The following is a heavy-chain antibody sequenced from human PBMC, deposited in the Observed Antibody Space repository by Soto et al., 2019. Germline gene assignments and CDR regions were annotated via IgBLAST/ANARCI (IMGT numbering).Heavy chain of an antibody. Sequence: ASVKVSCKASGYAFTSYAMHWVRQAPGQRLEWMGWINAGNGNTKYSQKFQGRVTITRDTSASTAYMELSSLRSEDTAVYYCAQISLRYGSSFFIYWCQGTLVTVS. CDR2: INAGNGNT. J-gene: IGHJ4*02. CDR3: AQISLRYGSSFFIY. V-gene: IGHV1-3*01. D-gene: IGHD6-13*01. CDR1: GYAFTSYA.